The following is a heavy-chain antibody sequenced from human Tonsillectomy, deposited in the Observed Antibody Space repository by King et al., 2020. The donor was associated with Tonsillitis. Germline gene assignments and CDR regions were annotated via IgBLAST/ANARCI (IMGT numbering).Heavy chain of an antibody. D-gene: IGHD1-26*01. CDR2: LSIGGST. Sequence: VQLVESGGGLIQPGGSLRLSCAASWVTVSRNYMSWVRQAPGKGREWGSVLSIGGSTYYADAVKGRFTISRDKSKNMLYLQMNSLRAEDTAVYYCAREKWELSSRFYYYYGMDVWGQGTTVTVSS. V-gene: IGHV3-53*01. CDR1: WVTVSRNY. J-gene: IGHJ6*02. CDR3: AREKWELSSRFYYYYGMDV.